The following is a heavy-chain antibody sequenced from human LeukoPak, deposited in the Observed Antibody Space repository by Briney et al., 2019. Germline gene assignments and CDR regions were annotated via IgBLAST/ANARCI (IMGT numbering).Heavy chain of an antibody. V-gene: IGHV1-18*01. CDR2: ISAYNGNT. J-gene: IGHJ6*02. Sequence: ASVKVSCKASGYTFTSYGISWVRQAPGQGLEWMGWISAYNGNTNYAQKLQGRVTMTTDTSTSTAYMELRSLRSDDTAVYYCARVGYSSSYYYYYYYGMDVWGQGTTVTVSS. CDR3: ARVGYSSSYYYYYYYGMDV. CDR1: GYTFTSYG. D-gene: IGHD6-13*01.